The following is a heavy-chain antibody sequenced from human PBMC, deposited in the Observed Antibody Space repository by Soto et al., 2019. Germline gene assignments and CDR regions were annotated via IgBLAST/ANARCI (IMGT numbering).Heavy chain of an antibody. J-gene: IGHJ6*02. Sequence: SETLSLTCTVSGGSISSGGYSWSWIRQHPGKGLEWIGYIYYSGSTYYNPSLKSRVTLSVDTSKNQFSRQLSSVTAADTAVYYCARDRYYDSSGYYHYYYGMDVWGQGTTVTVSS. CDR3: ARDRYYDSSGYYHYYYGMDV. CDR2: IYYSGST. CDR1: GGSISSGGYS. D-gene: IGHD3-22*01. V-gene: IGHV4-31*03.